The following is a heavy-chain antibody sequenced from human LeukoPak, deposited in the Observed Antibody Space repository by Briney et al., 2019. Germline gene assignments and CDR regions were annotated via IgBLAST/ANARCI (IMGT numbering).Heavy chain of an antibody. V-gene: IGHV5-51*01. J-gene: IGHJ6*03. CDR3: ARFVSDIVVVPAAIGDYYYYMDV. CDR1: GYSFTSYW. CDR2: IYPGDSDT. D-gene: IGHD2-2*01. Sequence: GESLKISCKGSGYSFTSYWIGWVRQMPGKGLEWMGIIYPGDSDTRYSPSFQGQVTISADKSISTAYLQWSSLKASDTAMYYGARFVSDIVVVPAAIGDYYYYMDVWGKGTTVTVSS.